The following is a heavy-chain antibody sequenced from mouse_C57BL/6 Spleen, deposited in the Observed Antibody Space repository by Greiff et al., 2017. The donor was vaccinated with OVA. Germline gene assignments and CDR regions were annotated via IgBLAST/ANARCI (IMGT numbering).Heavy chain of an antibody. CDR2: IYPGDGDT. CDR3: ARDHYYAMDY. V-gene: IGHV1-82*01. Sequence: QVQLKESGPELVKPGASVKISCKASGYAFSSSWMNWVKQRPGKGLEWIGRIYPGDGDTNYNGKFKGKATLTADKSSSPAYMQLSRLTSEDAAVYFCARDHYYAMDYWGQGTSVTVSS. J-gene: IGHJ4*01. CDR1: GYAFSSSW.